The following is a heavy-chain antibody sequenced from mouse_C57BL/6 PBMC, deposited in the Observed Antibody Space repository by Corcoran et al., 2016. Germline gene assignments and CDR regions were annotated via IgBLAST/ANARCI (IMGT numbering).Heavy chain of an antibody. Sequence: QIQLVQSGPELKKPGETVKISCKASGYTFTTYGMSWVKQAPGKGLKWMGWINTYSGVPTYADDFKGRFAFSLETSASTAYLQINNLKNEDTATYFCARGRDYGFAYWGQGTLVTVSA. V-gene: IGHV9-3*01. CDR1: GYTFTTYG. CDR2: INTYSGVP. D-gene: IGHD2-4*01. CDR3: ARGRDYGFAY. J-gene: IGHJ3*01.